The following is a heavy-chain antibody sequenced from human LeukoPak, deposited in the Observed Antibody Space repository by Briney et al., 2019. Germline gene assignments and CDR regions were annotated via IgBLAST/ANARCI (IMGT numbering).Heavy chain of an antibody. Sequence: GGSLRLSCAASGFTFSSYWMSWVRQTPGKGLEWLANIKQEGTETYYVDSVKGRFTISRDNAKSSLYLQMNSLRAEDTAVYYCARGPRGYDSSGGPRGQGTLVTVSS. CDR2: IKQEGTET. D-gene: IGHD3-22*01. CDR3: ARGPRGYDSSGGP. CDR1: GFTFSSYW. J-gene: IGHJ5*02. V-gene: IGHV3-7*01.